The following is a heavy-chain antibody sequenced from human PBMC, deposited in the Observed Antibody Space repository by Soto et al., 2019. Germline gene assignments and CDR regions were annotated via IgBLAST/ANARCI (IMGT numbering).Heavy chain of an antibody. CDR1: GYTFSGYY. CDR2: INPNSGGT. V-gene: IGHV1-2*04. D-gene: IGHD3-10*01. CDR3: ARGAGSGSYHYYYYYMDV. J-gene: IGHJ6*03. Sequence: ASVNVSCKASGYTFSGYYIHWVRQAPGQRLEWMGWINPNSGGTNYAQRFQGWVTMTRDTSISTAYMELSRLRSDDTAVYYCARGAGSGSYHYYYYYMDVWGKGTTVTVSS.